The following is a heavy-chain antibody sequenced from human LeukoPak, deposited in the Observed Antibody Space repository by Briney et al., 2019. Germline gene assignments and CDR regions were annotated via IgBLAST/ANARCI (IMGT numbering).Heavy chain of an antibody. J-gene: IGHJ5*02. V-gene: IGHV4-61*08. CDR1: GGSISSGGYY. CDR3: ARDRDCSSTSCYSWFDP. Sequence: PSETLSLTCAVSGGSISSGGYYWSWIRQPPGKGLEWIGYIYYSGSTNYSPSLKSRVTISVDTSKNQFSLKLSSVTAADTAVYYCARDRDCSSTSCYSWFDPWGQGTLVTVSS. CDR2: IYYSGST. D-gene: IGHD2-2*02.